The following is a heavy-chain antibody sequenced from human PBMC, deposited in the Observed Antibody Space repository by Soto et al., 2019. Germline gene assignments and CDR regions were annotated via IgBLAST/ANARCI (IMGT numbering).Heavy chain of an antibody. Sequence: QVQLQQWGAGLLKPSETLSLTCAVYGGSFSGYYWSWIRQPPGKGLEWIGEVNHSGSTNYNPSLKSRVTISVDTSKNQFSPKLSSVTAADTAVYYCASVLLWFGRQFQHSGQGTLDTVS. CDR3: ASVLLWFGRQFQH. D-gene: IGHD3-10*01. CDR2: VNHSGST. J-gene: IGHJ1*01. V-gene: IGHV4-34*01. CDR1: GGSFSGYY.